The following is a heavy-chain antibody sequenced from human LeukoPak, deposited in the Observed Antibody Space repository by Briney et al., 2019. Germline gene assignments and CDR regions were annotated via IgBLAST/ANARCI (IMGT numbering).Heavy chain of an antibody. J-gene: IGHJ4*02. CDR1: GLSFSTYW. Sequence: PGESLRLSCAPSGLSFSTYWMSWVRQAPGKGLEWVANITQNGGEKYYVESVKGRFTISRDDSRNSLYVQMNSLRVEDTAVYYCARDRASLGGTGRALDYWGQGILVTVSS. D-gene: IGHD3/OR15-3a*01. CDR2: ITQNGGEK. V-gene: IGHV3-7*01. CDR3: ARDRASLGGTGRALDY.